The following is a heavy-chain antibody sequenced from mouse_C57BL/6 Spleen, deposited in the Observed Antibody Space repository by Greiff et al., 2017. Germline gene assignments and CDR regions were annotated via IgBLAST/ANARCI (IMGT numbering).Heavy chain of an antibody. CDR2: ISYDGSN. J-gene: IGHJ2*01. CDR1: GYSITSGYY. CDR3: ARGSNYEIFFDY. V-gene: IGHV3-6*01. D-gene: IGHD2-5*01. Sequence: EVQVVESGPGLVKPSQSLSLTCSVTGYSITSGYYWNWIRQFPGNKLEWMGYISYDGSNNYNPSLKNRISITRDTSKNQFFLKLNSVTTEDTATYYCARGSNYEIFFDYWGQGTTLTVSS.